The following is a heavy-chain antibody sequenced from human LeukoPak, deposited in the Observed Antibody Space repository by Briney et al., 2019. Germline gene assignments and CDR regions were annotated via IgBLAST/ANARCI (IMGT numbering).Heavy chain of an antibody. Sequence: PGGSLRLSCAASGFTLSDYRMNWVRQAPGKGLEWVSSISSSSSYIYYADSLKGRFTISRDNARTSLYLQMNSLRAEDTAVYYCARDISAASTYYFDYWGQGTLVTVSS. CDR2: ISSSSSYI. V-gene: IGHV3-21*01. J-gene: IGHJ4*02. D-gene: IGHD6-13*01. CDR1: GFTLSDYR. CDR3: ARDISAASTYYFDY.